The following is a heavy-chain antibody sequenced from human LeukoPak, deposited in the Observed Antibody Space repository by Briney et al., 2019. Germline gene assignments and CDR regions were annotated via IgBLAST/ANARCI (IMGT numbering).Heavy chain of an antibody. CDR3: ARGVDYYDSSGRTNWFDP. D-gene: IGHD3-22*01. V-gene: IGHV3-30*03. CDR2: ISYDGSNK. J-gene: IGHJ5*02. Sequence: GGSLRLSCAASGFTFSSYGMHWVRQAPGKGLEWVAVISYDGSNKYYADSVKGRFTISRDNSKNTLYLQMNSLRAEDTAVYYCARGVDYYDSSGRTNWFDPWGQGTLVTVSS. CDR1: GFTFSSYG.